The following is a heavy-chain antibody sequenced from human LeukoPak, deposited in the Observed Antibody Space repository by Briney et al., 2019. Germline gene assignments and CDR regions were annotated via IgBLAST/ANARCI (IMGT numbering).Heavy chain of an antibody. CDR1: GFTFSSFY. CDR3: AELGITMIGGV. Sequence: GGSLRLSCAASGFTFSSFYMNWVRQAPGKGLEWVSYISSSGSTIYYADSVKGRFTISRDNAKNSLYLQMNSLRAEDTAVYYCAELGITMIGGVWGKGTTVTISS. D-gene: IGHD3-10*02. CDR2: ISSSGSTI. J-gene: IGHJ6*04. V-gene: IGHV3-48*03.